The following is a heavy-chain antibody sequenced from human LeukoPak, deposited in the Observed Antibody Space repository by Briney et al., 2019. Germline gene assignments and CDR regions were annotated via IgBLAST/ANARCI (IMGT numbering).Heavy chain of an antibody. J-gene: IGHJ4*02. D-gene: IGHD5-18*01. CDR2: TNSDGSST. CDR3: ARPGYRFGQIDY. Sequence: GGSLRLSCAASGFTFSSYWMYWVRQAPGKGLVWVSRTNSDGSSTSYADSVKGRLTISRDNAKNTLYLQMNSLRAEDTAMYYCARPGYRFGQIDYWGQGTLVTVSS. CDR1: GFTFSSYW. V-gene: IGHV3-74*01.